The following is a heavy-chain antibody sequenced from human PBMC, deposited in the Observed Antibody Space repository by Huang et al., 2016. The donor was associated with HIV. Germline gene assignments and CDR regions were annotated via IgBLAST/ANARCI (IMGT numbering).Heavy chain of an antibody. Sequence: QVQVVQSGAEVKKPGASVKVSCKASGYTFTSYGISWGRQAPGQGLEWMGWISVYKGNTNHAQKLQDRVTMTTDTATSTAYMELRSLRSDDTAVYYCARGRTDYGDSRPYFDYWGQGTLVTVSS. CDR1: GYTFTSYG. J-gene: IGHJ4*02. V-gene: IGHV1-18*01. CDR2: ISVYKGNT. D-gene: IGHD4-17*01. CDR3: ARGRTDYGDSRPYFDY.